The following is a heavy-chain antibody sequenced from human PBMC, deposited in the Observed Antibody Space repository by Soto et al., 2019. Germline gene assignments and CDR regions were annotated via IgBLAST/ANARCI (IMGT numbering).Heavy chain of an antibody. CDR2: IKSKTDGGTT. V-gene: IGHV3-15*07. CDR3: TTDSIAVAGAIDY. J-gene: IGHJ4*02. CDR1: GLTFSNAW. D-gene: IGHD6-19*01. Sequence: EVQLVESGGGWEKPGGPLGLSCAASGLTFSNAWLNWVRRAPGRGRGWVGRIKSKTDGGTTDYAAPVKGRFTISRDDSKNTLYLQMNSLKTEDTAVYYCTTDSIAVAGAIDYWGQGTLVTVSS.